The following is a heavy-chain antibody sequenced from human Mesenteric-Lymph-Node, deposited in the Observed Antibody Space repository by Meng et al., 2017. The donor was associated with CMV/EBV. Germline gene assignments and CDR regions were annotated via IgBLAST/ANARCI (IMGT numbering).Heavy chain of an antibody. J-gene: IGHJ6*02. V-gene: IGHV1-2*02. CDR1: GYTFTGYY. D-gene: IGHD3-10*01. CDR3: ARDKVVRGGDYYYYGMDV. Sequence: ASVKVSCKASGYTFTGYYMHWVRLAPGQGLEWMGWINPNSGGTNYAQKFQGRVTMTRDTSISTAYMELRSLRSDDTAVYYCARDKVVRGGDYYYYGMDVWGQGTTVTVSS. CDR2: INPNSGGT.